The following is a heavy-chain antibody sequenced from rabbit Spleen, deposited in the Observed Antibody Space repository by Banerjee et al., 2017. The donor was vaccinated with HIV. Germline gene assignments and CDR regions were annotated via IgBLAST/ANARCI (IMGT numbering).Heavy chain of an antibody. J-gene: IGHJ2*01. D-gene: IGHD1-1*01. CDR3: ARNYVNAFDP. CDR2: IYGGSGGHT. CDR1: GFSFSSHY. Sequence: QSLEESGGDLVKPGASLTLTCTASGFSFSSHYISWVRQAPGKGLEWIAYIYGGSGGHTDYANWPKGRFTISKTSSTTVTLQMTSLTAADTATYFCARNYVNAFDPWGPGTLVTVS. V-gene: IGHV1S40*01.